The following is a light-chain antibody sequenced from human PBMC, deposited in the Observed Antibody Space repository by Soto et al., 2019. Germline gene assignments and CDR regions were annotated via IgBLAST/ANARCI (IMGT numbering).Light chain of an antibody. CDR1: QSVNSNY. J-gene: IGKJ4*01. Sequence: IVLTQAPGTLSLSPGERATLSCRTSQSVNSNYLAWYQQKPGQAPRLLIYDASSRVTGIPDRFSGGGSGTDFTLTISRLKPEDFAVYYCQQYGSSPLTFDGGTKV. V-gene: IGKV3-20*01. CDR3: QQYGSSPLT. CDR2: DAS.